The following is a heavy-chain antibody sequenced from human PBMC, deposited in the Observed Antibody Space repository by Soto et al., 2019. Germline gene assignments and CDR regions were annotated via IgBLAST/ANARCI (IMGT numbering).Heavy chain of an antibody. J-gene: IGHJ6*04. V-gene: IGHV4-39*02. CDR1: GGSISSSTSS. CDR2: IYYSGST. Sequence: SETLSLTCTVSGGSISSSTSSWGWIRQPPGKGLEWIGGIYYSGSTYYNPSLKSRVPMSIEQSKNHFSLTLSSVTAADTAVYHWAREDPQYYYDGSGCPSPIGLDVWGKGTTVIVSS. D-gene: IGHD3-22*01. CDR3: AREDPQYYYDGSGCPSPIGLDV.